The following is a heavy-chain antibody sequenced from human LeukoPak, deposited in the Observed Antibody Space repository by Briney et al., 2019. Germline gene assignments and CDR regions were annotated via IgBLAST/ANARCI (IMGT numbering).Heavy chain of an antibody. V-gene: IGHV3-33*01. J-gene: IGHJ4*02. CDR3: ARDPGYSSSWYFDN. D-gene: IGHD6-13*01. CDR1: GFTFSRYG. CDR2: IWYDGNNK. Sequence: PGGSLRLSCAACGFTFSRYGMHWVRQAPGKGLEWVALIWYDGNNKYNADSVKGRFTISRDNSKNTLYLQMNSLRAEDTAVYYCARDPGYSSSWYFDNWGQGTLVAVSS.